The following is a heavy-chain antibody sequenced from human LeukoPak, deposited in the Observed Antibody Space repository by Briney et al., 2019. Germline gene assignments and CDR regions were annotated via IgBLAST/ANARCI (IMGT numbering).Heavy chain of an antibody. V-gene: IGHV3-48*03. J-gene: IGHJ6*02. CDR1: GFTFSSYE. D-gene: IGHD3-16*01. CDR2: ISSSGSTI. CDR3: AGEGSFYAYGMDV. Sequence: GGSLRLSCAASGFTFSSYEMNWVRQAPGKGLEWVSYISSSGSTIYYADSVKGRFTISRENAQNSLWLQMNSLRAEDTGVYYCAGEGSFYAYGMDVWGQGTTVTVSS.